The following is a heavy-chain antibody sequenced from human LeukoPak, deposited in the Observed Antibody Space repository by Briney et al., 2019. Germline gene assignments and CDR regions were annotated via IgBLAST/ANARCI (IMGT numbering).Heavy chain of an antibody. CDR2: ISYDGSNK. CDR3: ARGGDSSGFDY. V-gene: IGHV3-30*04. CDR1: GFTFSSYA. Sequence: PGGSLRLSCAASGFTFSSYAMHWVRQAPGKGLEWVAVISYDGSNKYYADSVKGRFTISRDNSKNTLYLQMNSLRAEDTAVYYCARGGDSSGFDYWGQGTLVTVSS. D-gene: IGHD6-19*01. J-gene: IGHJ4*02.